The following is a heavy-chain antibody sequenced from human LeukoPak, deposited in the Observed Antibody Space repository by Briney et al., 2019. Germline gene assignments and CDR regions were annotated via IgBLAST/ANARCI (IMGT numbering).Heavy chain of an antibody. Sequence: PGGSLRLSCAASGFTFSNYAMSWVRQAPGKGLEWVSDISGSGGSTYYADSVKGRFTISRDNSKNTLYLQMNSLRAEDTAVYYCAKFDYDSSGYYYFGALDYWGQGTLVTVSS. CDR1: GFTFSNYA. CDR3: AKFDYDSSGYYYFGALDY. J-gene: IGHJ4*02. CDR2: ISGSGGST. D-gene: IGHD3-22*01. V-gene: IGHV3-23*01.